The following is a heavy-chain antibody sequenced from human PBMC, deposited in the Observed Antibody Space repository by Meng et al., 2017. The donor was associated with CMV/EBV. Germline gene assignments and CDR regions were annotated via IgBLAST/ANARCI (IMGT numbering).Heavy chain of an antibody. Sequence: GESLKISCAASGFTFSSYAMHWVRQAPGKGLEWVAFLGYDGSIKYYAESVKGRFTISRDNSKNTLSLQMNSLRAEDTAVYYCAKVSRESCYYCGMDVWGQGTTVTVSS. D-gene: IGHD2-2*01. CDR1: GFTFSSYA. J-gene: IGHJ6*02. V-gene: IGHV3-30*02. CDR3: AKVSRESCYYCGMDV. CDR2: LGYDGSIK.